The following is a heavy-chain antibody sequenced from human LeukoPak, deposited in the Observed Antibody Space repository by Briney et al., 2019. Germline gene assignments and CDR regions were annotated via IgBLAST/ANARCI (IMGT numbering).Heavy chain of an antibody. D-gene: IGHD3-10*01. CDR3: AKDRIPYYYGSGSHSTSMDV. V-gene: IGHV3-9*01. Sequence: GGSLRLSCAASGFTFDDYAMHWVRQAPGKGLEWVSGISWNSGSIGYADSVKGRFTISRDNAKNSLYLQMNSLRAEDTALYYCAKDRIPYYYGSGSHSTSMDVWGKGTTVTISS. CDR2: ISWNSGSI. J-gene: IGHJ6*03. CDR1: GFTFDDYA.